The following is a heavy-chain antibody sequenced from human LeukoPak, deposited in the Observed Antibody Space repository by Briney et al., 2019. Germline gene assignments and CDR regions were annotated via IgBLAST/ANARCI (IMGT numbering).Heavy chain of an antibody. CDR2: IYYSGST. CDR3: ARDPYSSGWYYYGMDV. D-gene: IGHD6-19*01. CDR1: GGSISSGGYY. Sequence: PSETLSLTCTVSGGSISSGGYYWSWIRQHPGKGLEWIGYIYYSGSTYYNPSLKSRVTISVDTSKNQFSLKLSSVTAADTAVYYCARDPYSSGWYYYGMDVWGQGTTVTVSS. V-gene: IGHV4-31*03. J-gene: IGHJ6*02.